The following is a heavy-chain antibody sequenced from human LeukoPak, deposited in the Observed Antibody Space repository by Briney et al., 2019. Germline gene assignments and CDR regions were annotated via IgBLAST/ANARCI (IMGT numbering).Heavy chain of an antibody. V-gene: IGHV3-9*01. CDR1: GFTFDDYA. J-gene: IGHJ5*02. Sequence: GRSLRLSCAASGFTFDDYAMHWVRHAPGKGLEWVSGISWNSGSIGYADSVKGRFTISRDNAKNSLYLQMNSLRAEDTALYYCAKDLGGAYGSGCIWSWGQGTLVTVSS. D-gene: IGHD6-19*01. CDR2: ISWNSGSI. CDR3: AKDLGGAYGSGCIWS.